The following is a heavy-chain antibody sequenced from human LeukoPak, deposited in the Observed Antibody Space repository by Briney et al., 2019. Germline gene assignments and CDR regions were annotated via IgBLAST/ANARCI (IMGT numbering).Heavy chain of an antibody. CDR3: ARAPGIAAAGTGTFDY. J-gene: IGHJ4*02. CDR1: GGTFSSYA. Sequence: ASVMVSCKASGGTFSSYAISWVRQAPGQGLEWMGGIIPIFGTANYAQKFQGRVTITADKSTSTAYMELSSLRSEDTAVYYCARAPGIAAAGTGTFDYWGQGTLVTVSS. D-gene: IGHD6-13*01. CDR2: IIPIFGTA. V-gene: IGHV1-69*06.